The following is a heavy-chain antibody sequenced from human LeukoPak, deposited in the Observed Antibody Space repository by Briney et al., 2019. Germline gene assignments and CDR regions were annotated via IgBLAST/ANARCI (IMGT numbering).Heavy chain of an antibody. D-gene: IGHD4-17*01. V-gene: IGHV1-8*01. CDR2: MNPNSGNT. CDR3: ARDPPYGDYGSWFDP. CDR1: GYTFTSYD. Sequence: ASVKVSCKASGYTFTSYDINWVRQATGQGLEWMGWMNPNSGNTGYAQKFQGRVTMTRNTSISTAYMELSRLRSDDTAVYYCARDPPYGDYGSWFDPWGQGTLVTVSS. J-gene: IGHJ5*02.